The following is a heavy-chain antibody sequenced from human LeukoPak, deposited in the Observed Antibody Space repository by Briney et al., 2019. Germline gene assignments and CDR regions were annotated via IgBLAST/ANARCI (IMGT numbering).Heavy chain of an antibody. CDR3: ARDSWAVAGLYY. J-gene: IGHJ4*02. CDR2: IYSGGST. D-gene: IGHD6-19*01. V-gene: IGHV3-66*01. CDR1: GFTVSSNY. Sequence: PGGSLRLSRAASGFTVSSNYMSWVRQAPGKGLEWVSLIYSGGSTYYADSVKGRFTISRDNSRNTLYLQMNSLRAEDTAVYYCARDSWAVAGLYYWGQGTLVTVSS.